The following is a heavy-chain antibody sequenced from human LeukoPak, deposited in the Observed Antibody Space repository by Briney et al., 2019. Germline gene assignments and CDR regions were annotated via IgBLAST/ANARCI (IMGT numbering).Heavy chain of an antibody. J-gene: IGHJ4*02. CDR2: ISISGSKT. CDR3: ANEIRPNDY. CDR1: EFDFSSHA. Sequence: TGGSLRLSCAASEFDFSSHAMTWVRQAPGKGLEWVSAISISGSKTYYADSVKGRFTISRDNSKNTLCLQMNSLRAEDTAVYYCANEIRPNDYWGQGTQVTVSS. V-gene: IGHV3-23*01. D-gene: IGHD4-17*01.